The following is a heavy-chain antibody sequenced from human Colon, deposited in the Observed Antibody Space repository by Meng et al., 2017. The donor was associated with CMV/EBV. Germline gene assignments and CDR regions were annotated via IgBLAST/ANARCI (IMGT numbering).Heavy chain of an antibody. CDR2: ISWNSGSI. CDR3: AKGDGRPHYYFDY. Sequence: SLKISCAASGFTFDDYAMHWVRQAPGKGLEWVSGISWNSGSIGYTDSVEGRFYISRDTSKNTLYLQMNSLRPEDTAIYYCAKGDGRPHYYFDYWGQGTLVTVSS. J-gene: IGHJ4*02. V-gene: IGHV3-9*01. CDR1: GFTFDDYA.